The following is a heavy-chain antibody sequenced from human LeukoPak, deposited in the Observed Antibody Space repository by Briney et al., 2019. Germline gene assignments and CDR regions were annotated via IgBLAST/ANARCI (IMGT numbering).Heavy chain of an antibody. CDR1: GFTFSSYW. J-gene: IGHJ4*02. Sequence: GGSLRLSFAASGFTFSSYWMSWVRQAPGKGLEWVANIKQDGSEKYYVDSVKGRFTISRDNAKNSLYLQMNSLRAEDTAVYYCARPVVVPAAYYFDYWGQGTLVTVSS. V-gene: IGHV3-7*01. CDR2: IKQDGSEK. CDR3: ARPVVVPAAYYFDY. D-gene: IGHD2-2*01.